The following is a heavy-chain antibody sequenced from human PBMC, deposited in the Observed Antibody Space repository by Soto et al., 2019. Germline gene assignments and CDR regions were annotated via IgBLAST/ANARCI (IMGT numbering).Heavy chain of an antibody. J-gene: IGHJ4*02. V-gene: IGHV3-23*01. CDR3: VNAISSPASDHY. D-gene: IGHD2-2*02. CDR1: GFTFSVYT. CDR2: IFGSGGGI. Sequence: GGSLRLSCEASGFTFSVYTMNWVRQVPGKGLQWVCGIFGSGGGIQYADSVRGRFTVSRDNSTNMLYLQMSSLTAEDTAVYYCVNAISSPASDHYFGQGTLVTVSS.